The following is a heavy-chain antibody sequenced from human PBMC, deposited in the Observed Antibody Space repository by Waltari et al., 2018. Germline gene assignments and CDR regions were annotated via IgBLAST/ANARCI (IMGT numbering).Heavy chain of an antibody. CDR2: ISYDGSNK. CDR1: GFTFSNHG. J-gene: IGHJ4*02. D-gene: IGHD2-15*01. Sequence: QVQLVESGGSVVQPGRSLRLSCAASGFTFSNHGMHWVRQAPGKGLEWVALISYDGSNKYSDSVKGRFTISRDNSKNTVDLQMNSLRAEDTAVYYCANGLCGGNCYTLFHWGQGTLVTVSS. V-gene: IGHV3-30*18. CDR3: ANGLCGGNCYTLFH.